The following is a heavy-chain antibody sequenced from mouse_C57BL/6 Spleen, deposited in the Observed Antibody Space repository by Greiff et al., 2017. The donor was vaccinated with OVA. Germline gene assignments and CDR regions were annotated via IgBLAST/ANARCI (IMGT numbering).Heavy chain of an antibody. CDR3: TTGYYGSEAY. CDR1: GFNIKDDY. Sequence: EVQLQQSGAELVRPGASVKLSCTASGFNIKDDYMHWVKQRPEQGLEWIGWIDPENGDTEYASKFQGKATITADTSSNTAYLQLSSLTSEDTAVYYCTTGYYGSEAYWGQGTLVTVSA. D-gene: IGHD1-1*01. J-gene: IGHJ3*01. V-gene: IGHV14-4*01. CDR2: IDPENGDT.